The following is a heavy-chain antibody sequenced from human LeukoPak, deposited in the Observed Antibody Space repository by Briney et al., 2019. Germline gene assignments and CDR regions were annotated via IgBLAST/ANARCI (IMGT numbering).Heavy chain of an antibody. J-gene: IGHJ4*02. CDR1: GFTFSSYG. Sequence: PGGSLRLSCAASGFTFSSYGMHWVRQAPGKGLEWVSFIRFDGSNKYYADSVKGRFTISRDNSKNTLSLQMNSLGAEDTAVYYCAKGDYSSSPVDYWGQGTLVTVSS. CDR3: AKGDYSSSPVDY. V-gene: IGHV3-30*02. D-gene: IGHD6-6*01. CDR2: IRFDGSNK.